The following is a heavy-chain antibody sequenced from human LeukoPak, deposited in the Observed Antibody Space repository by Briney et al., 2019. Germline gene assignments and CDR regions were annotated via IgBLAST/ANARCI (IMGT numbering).Heavy chain of an antibody. J-gene: IGHJ4*02. CDR3: ARDTPVAVAVFDY. V-gene: IGHV3-23*01. Sequence: PGGSLRLSCAASGFTFSSYGMSWVRRAPGKGLVWVSGISGSGGSTYYADSVKGRFTISRDNSKNTLYLQMNSLRAEDTAVYYCARDTPVAVAVFDYWGQGTLVTVSP. CDR1: GFTFSSYG. CDR2: ISGSGGST. D-gene: IGHD6-19*01.